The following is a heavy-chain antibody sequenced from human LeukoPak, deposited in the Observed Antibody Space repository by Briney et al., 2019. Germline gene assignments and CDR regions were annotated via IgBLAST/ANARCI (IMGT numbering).Heavy chain of an antibody. J-gene: IGHJ4*02. V-gene: IGHV3-23*01. CDR1: GFTFSGYA. CDR2: ISSTGDVT. Sequence: GASLRLSCSAPGFTFSGYAMSWVRQAPGEGLEWVSTISSTGDVTYPADSVKGRLTISRDNSKNTLYLQMTTLRVDDTAIYYCATDYTTGYFPYWGQGTLVTVSS. D-gene: IGHD3-9*01. CDR3: ATDYTTGYFPY.